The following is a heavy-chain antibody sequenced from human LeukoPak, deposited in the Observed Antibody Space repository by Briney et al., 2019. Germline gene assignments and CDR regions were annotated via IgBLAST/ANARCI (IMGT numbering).Heavy chain of an antibody. CDR1: GGSISSGSYY. D-gene: IGHD3-22*01. J-gene: IGHJ5*02. CDR2: IYTSGST. Sequence: SETLSLTCTVSGGSISSGSYYWSWIRQPAGKGLEWIGRIYTSGSTNYNPSLKSRVTISVDTSKNQFSLKLSSVTAADTAVYYCARTGYYYDSSGYFNWFDPWGQGTLVTVSS. V-gene: IGHV4-61*02. CDR3: ARTGYYYDSSGYFNWFDP.